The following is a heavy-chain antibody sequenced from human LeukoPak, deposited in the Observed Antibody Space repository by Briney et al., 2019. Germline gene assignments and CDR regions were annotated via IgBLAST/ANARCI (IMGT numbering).Heavy chain of an antibody. CDR1: GLTFSNYG. J-gene: IGHJ4*02. Sequence: GGSLRLSCVASGLTFSNYGIHWVRQAPGKGLEWVATISYGGSEKYYADSVKGRFTMSRDNSKNTLYLQMNSMRADDTAVYYCAKGHSDYGTGFDQWGQGTLVTVSS. V-gene: IGHV3-30*18. CDR2: ISYGGSEK. D-gene: IGHD4-17*01. CDR3: AKGHSDYGTGFDQ.